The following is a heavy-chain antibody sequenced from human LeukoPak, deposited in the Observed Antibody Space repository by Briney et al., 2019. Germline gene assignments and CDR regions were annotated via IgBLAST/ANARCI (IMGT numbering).Heavy chain of an antibody. CDR1: GLAFSSYV. V-gene: IGHV3-23*01. Sequence: GGSLRLSCAASGLAFSSYVMSWARQVPRKRLEWVSAISGSGGRTYCADSVKGRFTISRDNPKNTLYLQMNSLSAEDTAIYYCARGLGSSTSRHTFDIWGQGTMVTVSS. CDR3: ARGLGSSTSRHTFDI. D-gene: IGHD2-2*01. CDR2: ISGSGGRT. J-gene: IGHJ3*02.